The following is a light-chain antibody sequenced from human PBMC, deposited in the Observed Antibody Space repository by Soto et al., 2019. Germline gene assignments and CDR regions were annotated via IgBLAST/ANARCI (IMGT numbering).Light chain of an antibody. J-gene: IGLJ2*01. CDR2: RNN. Sequence: QSVLTQPPSASGTPGQRVTISCSGSRTNIGSSFVYWYQQLPGTTPKLLIYRNNMRPSGVPDRFSGSKSGTSASLAISGLRSEDEAGYYCAAWDDSLTGVVFGGGTKVTVL. V-gene: IGLV1-47*01. CDR3: AAWDDSLTGVV. CDR1: RTNIGSSF.